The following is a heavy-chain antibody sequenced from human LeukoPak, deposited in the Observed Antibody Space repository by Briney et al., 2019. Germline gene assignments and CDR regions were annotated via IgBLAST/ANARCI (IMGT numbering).Heavy chain of an antibody. CDR1: GFASSGFW. CDR2: INQDGSEK. CDR3: ARAIYGSSGV. Sequence: PGGSLRLSCAVSGFASSGFWMSWARPAPGKGLEWVAHINQDGSEKYYVDSVKGRFTISRDNAKNSLYLQMNSLRAEDTALYYCARAIYGSSGVWGQGTMVTVSS. V-gene: IGHV3-7*03. J-gene: IGHJ3*01. D-gene: IGHD3-22*01.